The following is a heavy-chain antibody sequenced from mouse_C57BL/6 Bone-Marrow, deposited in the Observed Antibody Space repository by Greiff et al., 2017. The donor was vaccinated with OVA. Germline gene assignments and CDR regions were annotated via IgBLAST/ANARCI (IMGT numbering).Heavy chain of an antibody. CDR3: ARHEVAYYSNYVAWFAY. D-gene: IGHD2-5*01. CDR2: FYPGSGSI. J-gene: IGHJ3*01. CDR1: GYTFTEYT. Sequence: QVQLQQSGAELVKPGASVKLSCKASGYTFTEYTIHWVKQRSGQGLEWIGWFYPGSGSIKYNEKFKDKATLTSDKSSSTVYMELSRLTSEDSAVYFCARHEVAYYSNYVAWFAYWGQGTLVTVSA. V-gene: IGHV1-62-2*01.